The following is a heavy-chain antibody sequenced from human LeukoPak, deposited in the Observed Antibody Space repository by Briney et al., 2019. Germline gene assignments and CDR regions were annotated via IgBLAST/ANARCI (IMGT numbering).Heavy chain of an antibody. V-gene: IGHV3-74*01. CDR2: INSDESIT. Sequence: QPGGSLRLSCAASGFTFSSSWMYWVRQAPGKGLVWVSRINSDESITTYADSVKGRFTISRDNAKNTLYLQMNCLRAEDTAVYYCARGLVPGFLDYWGQGTPVTVSS. D-gene: IGHD4-11*01. CDR1: GFTFSSSW. J-gene: IGHJ4*02. CDR3: ARGLVPGFLDY.